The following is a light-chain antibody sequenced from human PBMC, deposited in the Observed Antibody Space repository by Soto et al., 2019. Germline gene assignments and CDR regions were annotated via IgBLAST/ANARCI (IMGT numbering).Light chain of an antibody. V-gene: IGLV1-51*01. J-gene: IGLJ2*01. CDR2: END. CDR1: SSDIGSNY. CDR3: ATWDSSLSVGV. Sequence: QSVLTQPPSVSAAPGQKVTSSCSGSSSDIGSNYASWYQQLPGTAPKLLIYENDKRPSGIPDRISGSKSGTAATLAITGLQTGDEADYYCATWDSSLSVGVFGGGTKLTVL.